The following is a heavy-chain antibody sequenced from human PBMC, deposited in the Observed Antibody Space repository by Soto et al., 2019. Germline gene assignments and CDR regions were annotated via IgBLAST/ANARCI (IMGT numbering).Heavy chain of an antibody. CDR2: IIPIFGTA. V-gene: IGHV1-69*01. CDR1: GGTFSSYA. J-gene: IGHJ6*02. CDR3: ARDPTCTNGVCYSFDYYYGMDV. Sequence: QVQLVQSGAEVKKPGSSVKVSCKASGGTFSSYAISWVRQAPGQGLEWMGGIIPIFGTANYAQKFQGRVTITADESTSTAYVELSSLRSEDTAVYYCARDPTCTNGVCYSFDYYYGMDVWGQGTTVTVSS. D-gene: IGHD2-8*01.